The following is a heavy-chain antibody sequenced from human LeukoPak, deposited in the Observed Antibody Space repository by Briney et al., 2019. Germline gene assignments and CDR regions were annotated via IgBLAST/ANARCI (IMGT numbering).Heavy chain of an antibody. J-gene: IGHJ4*02. Sequence: SVKVSCKASGGTFSSYAISWVRQAPGQGLEWMGGIIPIFGTANYAQEFQGRVTITADESTSTAYMELSSLRSEDTAVYYCARDGTAMVTRGFYDYWGQGTLVTVSS. CDR3: ARDGTAMVTRGFYDY. CDR1: GGTFSSYA. CDR2: IIPIFGTA. D-gene: IGHD5-18*01. V-gene: IGHV1-69*01.